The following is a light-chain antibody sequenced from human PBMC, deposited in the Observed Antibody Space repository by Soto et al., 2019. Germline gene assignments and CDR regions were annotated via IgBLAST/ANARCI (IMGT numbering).Light chain of an antibody. CDR3: DSYTSGSSYV. CDR1: SSDVGGYNY. J-gene: IGLJ1*01. V-gene: IGLV2-14*01. CDR2: DVS. Sequence: QSVLTQPASVSGSPGQSITISCTGTSSDVGGYNYVSWYQQHPGKAPKLMIYDVSYRPSGVSDRFSGSKSGNTASLTISGLQSEDEADYYCDSYTSGSSYVFGTGTKATVL.